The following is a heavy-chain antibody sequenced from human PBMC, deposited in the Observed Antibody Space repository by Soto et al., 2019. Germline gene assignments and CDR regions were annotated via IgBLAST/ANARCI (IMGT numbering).Heavy chain of an antibody. Sequence: PGGSLRLSCAASGFTFSSYAMSWVRQAPGKGLEWVSAIAASGVTTYSADSVKGRFTISRDNSKNTLYLHMNSLRAEDTAVYFCAKHAGLSRTSIHYWSQGTLVTVSS. CDR3: AKHAGLSRTSIHY. V-gene: IGHV3-23*01. CDR2: IAASGVTT. CDR1: GFTFSSYA. J-gene: IGHJ4*02. D-gene: IGHD3-3*02.